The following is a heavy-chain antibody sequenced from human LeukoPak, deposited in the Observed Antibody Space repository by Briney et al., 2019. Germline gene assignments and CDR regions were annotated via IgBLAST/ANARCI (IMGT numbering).Heavy chain of an antibody. CDR3: AVHVCSGGSCYSEDYGMDV. J-gene: IGHJ6*04. CDR1: GGTFSSYA. D-gene: IGHD2-15*01. V-gene: IGHV1-69*13. Sequence: SVKVSCKASGGTFSSYAISWVRQAPGQGLEWMGGIIPIFGTANYAQKFQGRVTITADESTSTAYMELSSLRSEGTAVYYCAVHVCSGGSCYSEDYGMDVWGKGTTVTVSS. CDR2: IIPIFGTA.